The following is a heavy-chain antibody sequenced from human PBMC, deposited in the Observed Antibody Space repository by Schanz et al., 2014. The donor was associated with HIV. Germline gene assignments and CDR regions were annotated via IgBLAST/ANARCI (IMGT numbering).Heavy chain of an antibody. J-gene: IGHJ6*02. CDR3: ARRGLVGATLYYYYYGMDV. Sequence: QVQLVQSGAEVKRPGASVTVSCTAAGSTFPDLDVNWVRQAAGQGLEWMGWMNPNSGNTGYAQKFQGRVTMTRNTSISTAYMELSSLRSEDTAVYYCARRGLVGATLYYYYYGMDVWGQGTTVTVSS. D-gene: IGHD1-26*01. V-gene: IGHV1-8*01. CDR2: MNPNSGNT. CDR1: GSTFPDLD.